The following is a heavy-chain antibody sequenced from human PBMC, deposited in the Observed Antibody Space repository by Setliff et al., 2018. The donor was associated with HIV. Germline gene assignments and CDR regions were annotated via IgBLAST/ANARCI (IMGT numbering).Heavy chain of an antibody. Sequence: SETLSLTCTVSGASMSGYYWTWIRQPPGKGLEWIGYIYYSGGTKYNPSLKSRVTISVDTSKSQFSLRLTSVTAADTALYYCARHEGVLQEDGGFDSWGQGTPVTVSS. CDR1: GASMSGYY. V-gene: IGHV4-59*08. J-gene: IGHJ4*02. CDR2: IYYSGGT. D-gene: IGHD2-2*01. CDR3: ARHEGVLQEDGGFDS.